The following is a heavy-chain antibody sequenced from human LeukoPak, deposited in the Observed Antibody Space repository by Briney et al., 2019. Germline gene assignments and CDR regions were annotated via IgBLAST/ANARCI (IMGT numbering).Heavy chain of an antibody. CDR3: ARDTPTNDY. CDR2: IYYSGST. V-gene: IGHV4-39*07. Sequence: SETLSLTCTVSGGSISSSSYYWGWIRQPPGKGLEWIGSIYYSGSTYYNPSLKSRITISVDTSKNQFSLKLSSVTAADTAVYYCARDTPTNDYWGQGTLVTVSS. CDR1: GGSISSSSYY. J-gene: IGHJ4*02.